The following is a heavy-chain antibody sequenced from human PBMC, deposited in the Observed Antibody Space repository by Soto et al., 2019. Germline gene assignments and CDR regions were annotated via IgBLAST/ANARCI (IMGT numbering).Heavy chain of an antibody. CDR2: IWYDGSNK. CDR3: ARDKAKYDSSGYYTY. Sequence: PVGSLRLSCAASGFTFSSYGMHWVRQAPGKGLEWVAVIWYDGSNKYYADSVKGRFTISRDNSKNTLYLQMNSLRAEDTAVYYCARDKAKYDSSGYYTYWGQGTLVTVSS. D-gene: IGHD3-22*01. J-gene: IGHJ4*02. CDR1: GFTFSSYG. V-gene: IGHV3-33*01.